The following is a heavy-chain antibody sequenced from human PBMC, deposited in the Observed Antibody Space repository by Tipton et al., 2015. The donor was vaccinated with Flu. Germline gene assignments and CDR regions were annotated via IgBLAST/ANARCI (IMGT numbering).Heavy chain of an antibody. D-gene: IGHD2-2*01. CDR2: IFATGSA. CDR3: ARGDCSSTGCLDY. V-gene: IGHV4-4*07. CDR1: GEALGTHY. J-gene: IGHJ4*02. Sequence: GEALGTHYWTWFRQPAGERLEWIGRIFATGSAIYNPSLRSRVTMSVDTSKNQFSLNLTSVTAADTAVYYCARGDCSSTGCLDYWGQGTLVTVSS.